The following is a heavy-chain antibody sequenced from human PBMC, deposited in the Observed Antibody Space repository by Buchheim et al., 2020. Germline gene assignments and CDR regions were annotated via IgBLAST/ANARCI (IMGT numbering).Heavy chain of an antibody. CDR2: INAGNGNT. CDR1: GYTFTSYA. Sequence: QVQLRQSGAETTKPQASGKVSCKASGYTFTSYAMHWVRQAPGQRLEWMGWINAGNGNTKYSQKFQGRVTITRDTSASTAYLEPTRLTSVPYTAHYRATWNRAPGHEGDSWA. V-gene: IGHV1-3*01. CDR3: ATWNRAPGHEGDS. D-gene: IGHD1/OR15-1a*01. J-gene: IGHJ5*01.